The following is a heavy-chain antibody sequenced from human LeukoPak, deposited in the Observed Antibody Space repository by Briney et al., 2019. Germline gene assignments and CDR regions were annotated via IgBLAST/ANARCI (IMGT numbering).Heavy chain of an antibody. J-gene: IGHJ4*02. CDR3: TKDMGEVGVKLWFGELSPPFNY. CDR1: GFTFDDYA. V-gene: IGHV3-9*01. Sequence: GGSLRLSCAASGFTFDDYAMHWVRQAPGKGLEWVSGISWDSGSRGYADSVKGRFTIARDNAKNSLYLKMNSLRPEDTALYYFTKDMGEVGVKLWFGELSPPFNYWGREPWSPSPQ. CDR2: ISWDSGSR. D-gene: IGHD3-10*01.